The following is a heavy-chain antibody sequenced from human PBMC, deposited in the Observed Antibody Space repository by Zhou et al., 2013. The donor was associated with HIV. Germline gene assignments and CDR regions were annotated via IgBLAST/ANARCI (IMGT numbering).Heavy chain of an antibody. V-gene: IGHV1-69*12. CDR1: GGIFSSYA. D-gene: IGHD3-16*02. CDR2: ILPMFGTA. Sequence: QVQLVQSGAEVKKPGSSVKVSCKASGGIFSSYAISWVRQAPGQGLEWMGGILPMFGTANYAQKFQGRVTITADESTSTVDMEMSSLRSEDTAVYYCAREYDYVWGSYRYTVEGRGGNYYYGMDVWGQGTTVTVSS. CDR3: AREYDYVWGSYRYTVEGRGGNYYYGMDV. J-gene: IGHJ6*02.